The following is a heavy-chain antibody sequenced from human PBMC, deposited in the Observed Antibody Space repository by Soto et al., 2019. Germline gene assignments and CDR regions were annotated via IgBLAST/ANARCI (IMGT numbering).Heavy chain of an antibody. Sequence: QVQLVESGGGVVQPGRSLRLSCAPSGFSFSSYGIHWARQAPGKGLEWVAVIWYDGSNKVYADSVEGRFTISRDNSKNTLYLQMNSLRAEDTAVYYCARDLAGDYGALDTWGQGTMVTVSS. CDR2: IWYDGSNK. CDR3: ARDLAGDYGALDT. D-gene: IGHD3-10*01. CDR1: GFSFSSYG. J-gene: IGHJ3*02. V-gene: IGHV3-33*01.